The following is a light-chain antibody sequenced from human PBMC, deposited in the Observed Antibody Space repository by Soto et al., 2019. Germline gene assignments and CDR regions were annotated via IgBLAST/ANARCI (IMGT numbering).Light chain of an antibody. V-gene: IGLV1-40*01. J-gene: IGLJ1*01. CDR3: QSYDSSLSSDV. Sequence: QSVLTQPPSVSGAPGQRVTISCTGSSSNIGAGYDVHWYQQLPGTAPKLLIYGNSNRPSGVPDRFSGSQSGTSASLAITGLQAEDEADYYCQSYDSSLSSDVFGTGTKVT. CDR2: GNS. CDR1: SSNIGAGYD.